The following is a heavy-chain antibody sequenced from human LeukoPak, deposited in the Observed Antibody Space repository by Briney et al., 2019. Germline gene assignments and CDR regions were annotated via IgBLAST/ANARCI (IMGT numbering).Heavy chain of an antibody. CDR1: GFTFSTYE. Sequence: GGSLRLSCAASGFTFSTYEMNWVRQAPGKGLEWVSSISSSSSYIYYADSVKGRFTISRDNAKNSLYLQMNSLRAEDTAVYYCARLRVKLVIPFNDAFDIWGQGTMVTVSS. J-gene: IGHJ3*02. CDR2: ISSSSSYI. CDR3: ARLRVKLVIPFNDAFDI. V-gene: IGHV3-21*01. D-gene: IGHD3-9*01.